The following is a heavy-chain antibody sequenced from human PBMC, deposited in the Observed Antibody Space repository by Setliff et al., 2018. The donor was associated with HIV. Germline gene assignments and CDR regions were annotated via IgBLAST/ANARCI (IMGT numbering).Heavy chain of an antibody. CDR2: INPSGGST. D-gene: IGHD3-10*01. Sequence: EASVKVSCKASGYTFTNYYMHWVRQAPGQGLEWMGIINPSGGSTSYAQKFQGRVTMTTDTSTNTIYMQLSSLTSDDTALYYCATGHYGSDSYYSIAHWGQGTLVTVSS. CDR1: GYTFTNYY. V-gene: IGHV1-46*01. CDR3: ATGHYGSDSYYSIAH. J-gene: IGHJ4*02.